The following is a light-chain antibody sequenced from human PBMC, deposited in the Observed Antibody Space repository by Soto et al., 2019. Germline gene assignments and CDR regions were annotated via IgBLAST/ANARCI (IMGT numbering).Light chain of an antibody. CDR3: QSYDASSQV. Sequence: NFMLTQPHSVSESPGKTVTISCTRSGGNITNNYVQWYQRRPGSAPTTVIYEDTHRPSGVPDRFSGSIDGSSNSASLTISGLRTEDEADYYCQSYDASSQVLGGGTQLTVL. CDR1: GGNITNNY. V-gene: IGLV6-57*04. J-gene: IGLJ3*02. CDR2: EDT.